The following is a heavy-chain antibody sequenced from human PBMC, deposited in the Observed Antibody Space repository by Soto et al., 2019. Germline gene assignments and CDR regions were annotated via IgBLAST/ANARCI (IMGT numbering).Heavy chain of an antibody. CDR2: ISGSGGST. Sequence: GGSLRLSCAASGFTFSSYAMSWVRQAPGKGLEWVSAISGSGGSTYYADSVKGRFTISRDNSKNTLYLQMNSLRAEDTAVYYGAKGWFGELDYYYYGMDVWGQGTTVTVSS. CDR3: AKGWFGELDYYYYGMDV. J-gene: IGHJ6*02. V-gene: IGHV3-23*01. D-gene: IGHD3-10*01. CDR1: GFTFSSYA.